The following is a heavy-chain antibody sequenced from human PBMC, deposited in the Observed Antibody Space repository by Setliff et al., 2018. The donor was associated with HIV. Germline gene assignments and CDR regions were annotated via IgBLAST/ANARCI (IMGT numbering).Heavy chain of an antibody. CDR2: IHYGGGT. D-gene: IGHD3-16*01. Sequence: TSETLSLTCSISGGSISNYYWVWIRQSPGKGLEWIGHIHYGGGTYYNPSLESRVSISRDTSKNQFSLNLRDVTAGDTALYYCARAVIRREDRGMWTKLRSAPNHMDVWGKGITVTVSS. CDR1: GGSISNYY. V-gene: IGHV4-59*01. CDR3: ARAVIRREDRGMWTKLRSAPNHMDV. J-gene: IGHJ6*03.